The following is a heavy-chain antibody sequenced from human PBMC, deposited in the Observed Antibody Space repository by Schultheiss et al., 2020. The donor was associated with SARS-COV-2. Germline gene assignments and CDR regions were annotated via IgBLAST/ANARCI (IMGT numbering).Heavy chain of an antibody. CDR1: GYTVTALS. J-gene: IGHJ5*02. Sequence: ASVKVSCKVSGYTVTALSMHWVRQAPGKGLEWMGGFAPEDGETIYAQKFQDRVTMTEDISTDTAYMELSSLRSEDTAVYYCATGLFGSFDTWGQGTLVTVSS. V-gene: IGHV1-24*01. D-gene: IGHD3-3*01. CDR2: FAPEDGET. CDR3: ATGLFGSFDT.